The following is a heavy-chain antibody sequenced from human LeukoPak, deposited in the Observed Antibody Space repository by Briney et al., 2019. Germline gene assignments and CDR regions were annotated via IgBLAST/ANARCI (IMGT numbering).Heavy chain of an antibody. CDR3: ARGGARYLDT. Sequence: GGSLRLSCVASGFDFNSYTMSWARQAPGKGLEWVAKMKEDGSDIYYVDSVKGRFTICRDNAKNSLCLQMSSLRVEDTAVYYCARGGARYLDTWGQGAWSSSP. V-gene: IGHV3-7*01. D-gene: IGHD3-9*01. J-gene: IGHJ5*02. CDR1: GFDFNSYT. CDR2: MKEDGSDI.